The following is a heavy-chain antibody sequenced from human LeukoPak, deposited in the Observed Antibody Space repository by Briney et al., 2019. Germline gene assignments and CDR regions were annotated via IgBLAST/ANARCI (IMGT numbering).Heavy chain of an antibody. CDR2: ISYDGSNK. CDR3: ARDRGINMIVVVSTLFDY. V-gene: IGHV3-30*04. CDR1: GFTFSSYA. Sequence: GGSLRLSCAASGFTFSSYAMHWVRQAPGKGLEWVAGISYDGSNKYYADSVKGRFTISRDNSKNTLYLQMNSLRAEDTAVYYCARDRGINMIVVVSTLFDYWGQGTLVTVSS. J-gene: IGHJ4*02. D-gene: IGHD3-22*01.